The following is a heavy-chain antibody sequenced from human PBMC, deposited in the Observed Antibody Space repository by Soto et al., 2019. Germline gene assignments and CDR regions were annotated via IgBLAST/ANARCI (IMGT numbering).Heavy chain of an antibody. CDR1: GFTFSSYA. Sequence: GGSLRLSCAASGFTFSSYAMSWVRQAPGKGLEWVSAISGSGGSTYYADSVKGRFTISRGNSKNTLYLQMNSLRAEDTAVYYCAKVGGGYDCEPSGWLLSWCQRTLVTLFS. D-gene: IGHD5-12*01. CDR3: AKVGGGYDCEPSGWLLS. V-gene: IGHV3-23*01. J-gene: IGHJ5*02. CDR2: ISGSGGST.